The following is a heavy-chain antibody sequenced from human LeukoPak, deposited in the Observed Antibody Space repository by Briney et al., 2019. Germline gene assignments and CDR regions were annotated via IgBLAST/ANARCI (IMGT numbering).Heavy chain of an antibody. CDR3: ARGSIVATTESDY. CDR1: GYTFTSYD. CDR2: MNPNSGNT. Sequence: ASVKVSCKASGYTFTSYDINWVRQATGQGLEWMGWMNPNSGNTGYAQKFQGRVTITRNTSISTAYMELSSLRSEDTAVYYCARGSIVATTESDYWGQGTLVTVSS. D-gene: IGHD5-12*01. V-gene: IGHV1-8*03. J-gene: IGHJ4*02.